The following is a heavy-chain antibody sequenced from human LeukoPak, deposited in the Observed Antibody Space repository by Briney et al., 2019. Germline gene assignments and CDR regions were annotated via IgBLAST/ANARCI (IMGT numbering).Heavy chain of an antibody. Sequence: SETLSLTCTVSGGSISSSSYYWGWIRQPPGKGLEWIGSIYYSGSTYYNPSLKSRVTISVDTSKNQSSLNLSSVTAADTAVYYCARLYYDSSGYYQICYFDYWGQGTLVTVSS. V-gene: IGHV4-39*01. CDR1: GGSISSSSYY. CDR3: ARLYYDSSGYYQICYFDY. CDR2: IYYSGST. D-gene: IGHD3-22*01. J-gene: IGHJ4*02.